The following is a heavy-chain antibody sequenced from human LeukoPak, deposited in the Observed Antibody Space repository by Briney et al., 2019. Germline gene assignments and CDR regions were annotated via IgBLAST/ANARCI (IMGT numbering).Heavy chain of an antibody. CDR1: GGSISSGGYY. J-gene: IGHJ4*02. Sequence: SQTLSLTCTVSGGSISSGGYYWSWIRQHPGKGLEWIGYIYYSGSTYYNPSLKSRVTISVDTSKNQFSLKLSSVTAADTAVYYCARGRSSSGVDYWAREPWSPSPQ. V-gene: IGHV4-31*03. D-gene: IGHD6-6*01. CDR3: ARGRSSSGVDY. CDR2: IYYSGST.